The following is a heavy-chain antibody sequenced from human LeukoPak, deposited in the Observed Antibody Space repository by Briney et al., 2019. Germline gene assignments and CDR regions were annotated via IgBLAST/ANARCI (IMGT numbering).Heavy chain of an antibody. CDR1: GGSINSYY. J-gene: IGHJ4*02. CDR3: ARDTGIAAAGTVFDY. V-gene: IGHV4-59*01. D-gene: IGHD6-13*01. CDR2: IFYSGST. Sequence: SETLSLTCTVSGGSINSYYWSWIRQPPGKGLEWIGYIFYSGSTNYNPSLQSRVTISVDTSRNQFSLNLSSVTAADTAVYYCARDTGIAAAGTVFDYWGQGTLVTVSS.